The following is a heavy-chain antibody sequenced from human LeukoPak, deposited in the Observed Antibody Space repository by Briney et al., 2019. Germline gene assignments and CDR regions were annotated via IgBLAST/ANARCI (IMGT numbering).Heavy chain of an antibody. Sequence: ASVKVSCKASGYTFTSYYMHWVRQAPGQGLEWMGIINPSGGSTSYAQKFQGRVTMTRDMSTSTVYMELSSLRSEDTAVYYCARDLSLTAKTGLMDYWGQGTLVTVSS. J-gene: IGHJ4*02. CDR1: GYTFTSYY. CDR2: INPSGGST. D-gene: IGHD2-21*02. CDR3: ARDLSLTAKTGLMDY. V-gene: IGHV1-46*01.